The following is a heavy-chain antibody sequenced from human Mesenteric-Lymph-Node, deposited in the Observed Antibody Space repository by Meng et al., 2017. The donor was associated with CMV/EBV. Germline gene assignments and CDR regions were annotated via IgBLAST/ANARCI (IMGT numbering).Heavy chain of an antibody. D-gene: IGHD3-16*01. CDR1: GFTFSSYA. CDR3: TKGVSGPLYYFDY. V-gene: IGHV3-23*01. J-gene: IGHJ4*02. Sequence: GESLKISCAASGFTFSSYAMSWVRQAPGKGLEWVSAISGSGGSTYYADSVKGRFTISRDNSKNTLFLQMNSLRGEDTAVYYCTKGVSGPLYYFDYWGQGMLVTVSS. CDR2: ISGSGGST.